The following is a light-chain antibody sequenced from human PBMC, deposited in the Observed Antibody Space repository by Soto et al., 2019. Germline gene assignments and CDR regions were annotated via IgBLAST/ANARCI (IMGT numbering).Light chain of an antibody. Sequence: EIVLTQSPGTLSLSPGDRASLSCRASRNVGSAYLAWYQHKPGQAPRLLILGTSSRATGIPDRFSGSGSGTDFTLTISRLEAEDFAVYYCQQYGGSRWTFGQGTKVEAK. CDR3: QQYGGSRWT. CDR1: RNVGSAY. V-gene: IGKV3-20*01. CDR2: GTS. J-gene: IGKJ1*01.